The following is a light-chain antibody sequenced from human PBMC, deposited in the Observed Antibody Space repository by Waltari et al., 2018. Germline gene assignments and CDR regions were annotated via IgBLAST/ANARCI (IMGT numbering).Light chain of an antibody. CDR2: GAT. V-gene: IGLV2-23*01. CDR1: RAVGNYHL. J-gene: IGLJ2*01. CDR3: CTFTSSGTWV. Sequence: QSALTQPASVSGSPGQSITISCTRAVGNYHLVSLYQQRPGTAPKLKIYGATKRPSGVSDRFSGSKSVNTASLTISGLQAEDEADYYCCTFTSSGTWVFGGGTKLTVL.